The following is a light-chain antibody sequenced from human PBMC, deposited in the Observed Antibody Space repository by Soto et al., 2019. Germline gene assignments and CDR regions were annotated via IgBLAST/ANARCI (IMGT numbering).Light chain of an antibody. CDR1: QGISSW. Sequence: DIQMTQSPSTLSASVGDRVTITCRASQGISSWLAWYQQKPGKAPKLLTYKASSLESGVPSRFSGSGSGTEFTLTISSLQPDDFATYYCQQYNSYPWTFGQGTKVDIK. CDR3: QQYNSYPWT. CDR2: KAS. V-gene: IGKV1-5*03. J-gene: IGKJ1*01.